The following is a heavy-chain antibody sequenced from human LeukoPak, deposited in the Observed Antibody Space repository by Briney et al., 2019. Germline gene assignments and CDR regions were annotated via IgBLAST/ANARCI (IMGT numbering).Heavy chain of an antibody. CDR3: AEATGEAAAARH. J-gene: IGHJ1*01. CDR1: GGSISSYY. Sequence: SETLSLTCTVSGGSISSYYWSWIRQPPGKGLEWIGYIYYSGSTNYNPSLKSRVTISVDTSKNQFSLKLSSVTAADTAVYYCAEATGEAAAARHWGPGTLVTVSS. CDR2: IYYSGST. D-gene: IGHD6-25*01. V-gene: IGHV4-59*01.